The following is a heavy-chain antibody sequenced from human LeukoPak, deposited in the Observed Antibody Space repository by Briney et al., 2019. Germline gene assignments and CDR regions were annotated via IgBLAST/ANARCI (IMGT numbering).Heavy chain of an antibody. D-gene: IGHD3-10*01. V-gene: IGHV4-61*05. Sequence: SETLSLTCTVSGGSISSSSYYWSWIRQPPGKGLEWIGYIYYSGSTNYNPSLKSRVTISVDTSKNQFSLKLSSVTAADTAVYYCARQRYGSGSYPDYWGQGTLVTVSS. J-gene: IGHJ4*02. CDR2: IYYSGST. CDR3: ARQRYGSGSYPDY. CDR1: GGSISSSSYY.